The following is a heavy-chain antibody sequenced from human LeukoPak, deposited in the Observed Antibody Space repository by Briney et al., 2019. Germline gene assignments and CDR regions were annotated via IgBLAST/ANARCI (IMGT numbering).Heavy chain of an antibody. CDR3: ARGPATVTTYYYFDY. D-gene: IGHD4-17*01. CDR2: ISSSSSYI. CDR1: GFTFSSYS. J-gene: IGHJ4*02. Sequence: PGGSLRLSCAASGFTFSSYSMNWVRQAPGKGLEWVSSISSSSSYIYYADSVKGRFTISRDNAKNSLYLQMNSLRAEDTAVYYCARGPATVTTYYYFDYWGQGTLVTVSS. V-gene: IGHV3-21*01.